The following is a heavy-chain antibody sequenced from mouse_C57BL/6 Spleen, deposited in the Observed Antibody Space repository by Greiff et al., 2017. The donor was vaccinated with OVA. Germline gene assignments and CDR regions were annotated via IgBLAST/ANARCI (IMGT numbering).Heavy chain of an antibody. D-gene: IGHD1-1*01. CDR2: ISNLAYSI. Sequence: EVKLMESGGGLVQPGGSLKLSCAASGFTFSDYGMAWVRQAPRKGPEWVAFISNLAYSIYYADTVTGRFTISRENAKNTLYLEMSSLRSEDTAMYYCARHKRCITTVVGAMDYWGQGTSVTVSS. CDR3: ARHKRCITTVVGAMDY. V-gene: IGHV5-15*01. CDR1: GFTFSDYG. J-gene: IGHJ4*01.